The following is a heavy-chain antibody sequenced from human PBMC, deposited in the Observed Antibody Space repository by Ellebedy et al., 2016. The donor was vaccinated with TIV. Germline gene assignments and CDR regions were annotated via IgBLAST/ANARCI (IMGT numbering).Heavy chain of an antibody. CDR1: GYTDYY. CDR2: INFNGGAT. J-gene: IGHJ4*02. D-gene: IGHD1-26*01. V-gene: IGHV1-2*02. CDR3: ARDARLGGSYYGSGGY. Sequence: ASVKVSXKASGYTDYYIHWVRQAPGQGLEWVGCINFNGGATYYAQKFQGRVTVTRDTSISTAYMDLSSLRSDDTAVYYCARDARLGGSYYGSGGYWGQGTLVTVSS.